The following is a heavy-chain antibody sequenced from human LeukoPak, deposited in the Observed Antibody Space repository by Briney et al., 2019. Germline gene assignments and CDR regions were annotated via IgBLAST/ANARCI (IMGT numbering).Heavy chain of an antibody. J-gene: IGHJ5*02. CDR3: ARYSSSSFDP. Sequence: QTSETLSLTCTVSGGSISSYYWSWIRQPPGKGLEWIGYIYYSGSTNYNPSLKSRVTISVDTSKNQFSLKLSSVTAADTAVYYCARYSSSSFDPWGQGTLVTVSS. D-gene: IGHD6-13*01. CDR2: IYYSGST. V-gene: IGHV4-59*01. CDR1: GGSISSYY.